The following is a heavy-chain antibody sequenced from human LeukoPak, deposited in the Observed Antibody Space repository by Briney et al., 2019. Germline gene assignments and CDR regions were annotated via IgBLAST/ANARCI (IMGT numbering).Heavy chain of an antibody. CDR3: ARLTIAGGFDI. V-gene: IGHV3-21*01. J-gene: IGHJ3*02. CDR2: ISSSSSYI. D-gene: IGHD6-13*01. CDR1: GFTFSSYS. Sequence: GGSLRLSCAASGFTFSSYSMNWVRQAPGKGLEWVSSISSSSSYIYYADSMKGRFTISRDNAKNSLYLQMNSLRAEDTAVYYCARLTIAGGFDIWGQGTMVTVSS.